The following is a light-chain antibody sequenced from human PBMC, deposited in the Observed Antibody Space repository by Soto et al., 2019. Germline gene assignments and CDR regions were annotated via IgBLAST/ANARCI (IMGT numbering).Light chain of an antibody. CDR2: EVS. J-gene: IGLJ1*01. V-gene: IGLV2-23*02. CDR1: SSDVGSYNL. CDR3: CSYAGSLRV. Sequence: QSVLTQPASVSGSPGQSITISCTGTSSDVGSYNLVSWYQQHPGKAPKLMIYEVSKRPSGVSNRFSGSKSGNTASLTISGLQAEDEADYYSCSYAGSLRVFGTGTKLTVL.